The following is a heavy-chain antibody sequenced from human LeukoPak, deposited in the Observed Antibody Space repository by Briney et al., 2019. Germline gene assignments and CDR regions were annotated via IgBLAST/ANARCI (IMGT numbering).Heavy chain of an antibody. J-gene: IGHJ4*02. Sequence: SETLSLTCTVSGGSISSGDYYWSWIRQPPGKGLEWIGYIYYSGSTYYNPSLKSRVTISVDTSKNQFSLKLSSVTAADTAVYYCARRVVPAARMSFDYWGQGTLVTVSS. CDR2: IYYSGST. D-gene: IGHD2-2*01. CDR1: GGSISSGDYY. V-gene: IGHV4-30-4*08. CDR3: ARRVVPAARMSFDY.